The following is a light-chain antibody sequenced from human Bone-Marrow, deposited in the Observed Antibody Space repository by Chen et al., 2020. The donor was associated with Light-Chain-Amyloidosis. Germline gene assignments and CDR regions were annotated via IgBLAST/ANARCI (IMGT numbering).Light chain of an antibody. CDR2: RNN. CDR1: SSNIGSNY. CDR3: AAWDDSLSGRV. J-gene: IGLJ3*02. V-gene: IGLV1-47*01. Sequence: QSVLTQPPSASGTPGQRVTISCSGSSSNIGSNYVYWYQQLPGTAPKLLIYRNNQRPSGVPGRFSGSKSGTSASLAIRGLRSEDEADYYCAAWDDSLSGRVFGGGTKLTVL.